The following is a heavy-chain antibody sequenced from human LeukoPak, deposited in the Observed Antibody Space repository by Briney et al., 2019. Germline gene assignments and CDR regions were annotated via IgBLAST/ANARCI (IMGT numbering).Heavy chain of an antibody. CDR1: GYTFTSYD. D-gene: IGHD3-9*01. Sequence: ASVKVSCKASGYTFTSYDINWVRQATGQGLEWMGWMNPNSGNTGYAQKFQGRVTMTRNTSISTAYMELSSLRSEDTAVYYCARVSFDWYPVAFDIWGQGTMVTVSS. J-gene: IGHJ3*02. CDR2: MNPNSGNT. CDR3: ARVSFDWYPVAFDI. V-gene: IGHV1-8*01.